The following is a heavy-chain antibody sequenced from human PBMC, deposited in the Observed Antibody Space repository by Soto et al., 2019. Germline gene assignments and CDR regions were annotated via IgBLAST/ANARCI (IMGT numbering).Heavy chain of an antibody. J-gene: IGHJ4*02. D-gene: IGHD3-9*01. Sequence: SETLSLTCTVSGGSISSSSYYWGWIRQPPGKGLEWIGSIYYSGSTYYNPSLKSRVTISVDTSKNQFSLKLSSVTAADTAVYYCARHDWAKPFDYWGQGTLVTVS. CDR2: IYYSGST. V-gene: IGHV4-39*01. CDR1: GGSISSSSYY. CDR3: ARHDWAKPFDY.